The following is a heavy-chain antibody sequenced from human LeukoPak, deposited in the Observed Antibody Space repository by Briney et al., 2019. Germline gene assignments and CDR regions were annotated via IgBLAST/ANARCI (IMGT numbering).Heavy chain of an antibody. CDR2: IRQDGSEK. Sequence: HPGGSLRLSCAASGFTFSSYWMSWVRQAPGKGLEWVANIRQDGSEKYYVDSVKGRFTVSRDNAKNSLYLQMNSLRAEDTAVYYCARDAYKDRYFDYWGQGTLVTVSS. D-gene: IGHD5-24*01. CDR1: GFTFSSYW. V-gene: IGHV3-7*01. CDR3: ARDAYKDRYFDY. J-gene: IGHJ4*02.